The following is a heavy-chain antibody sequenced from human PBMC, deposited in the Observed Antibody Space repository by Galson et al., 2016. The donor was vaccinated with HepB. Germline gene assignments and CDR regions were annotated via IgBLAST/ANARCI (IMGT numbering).Heavy chain of an antibody. CDR2: IYYTGST. J-gene: IGHJ4*02. Sequence: SETLSLTCTVPGGSIGNSSYYWAWIRQPPGKGLEWIGTIYYTGSTSYNPSLKGRVTISVDTSENQFSLKLSSVTAADTAVYYCARWSSITAARTYYFDHWGLGTLVTVSS. V-gene: IGHV4-39*01. CDR1: GGSIGNSSYY. CDR3: ARWSSITAARTYYFDH. D-gene: IGHD5-12*01.